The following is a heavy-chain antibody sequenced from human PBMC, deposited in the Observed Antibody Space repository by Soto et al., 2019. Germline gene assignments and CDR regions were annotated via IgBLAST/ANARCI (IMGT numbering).Heavy chain of an antibody. Sequence: NPSETLSLTCSFSGDSVTSHYLTWIRQSPEKGLEWIGYMHYTGFSHYNPSLKSRLTISVDRSKNQFTLQLTSVTVADTAVYYCARMYSNYYYGLDVWGQGTTVTISS. CDR1: GDSVTSHY. CDR2: MHYTGFS. J-gene: IGHJ6*02. V-gene: IGHV4-59*02. D-gene: IGHD2-21*01. CDR3: ARMYSNYYYGLDV.